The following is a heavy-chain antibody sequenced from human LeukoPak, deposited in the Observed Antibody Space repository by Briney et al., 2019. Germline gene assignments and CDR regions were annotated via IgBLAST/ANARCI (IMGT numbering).Heavy chain of an antibody. CDR3: ARGGLGVRGVITPNWFDP. Sequence: PSETLSLTCTVSGGSISTYYWSWIRRPPGKGLEWIGYVYYNGSTNYNPSLKSRVTISVDTSKNQFSLKLSSVTAADTAVYYCARGGLGVRGVITPNWFDPWGQGTLVTVSS. J-gene: IGHJ5*02. V-gene: IGHV4-59*12. CDR1: GGSISTYY. D-gene: IGHD3-10*01. CDR2: VYYNGST.